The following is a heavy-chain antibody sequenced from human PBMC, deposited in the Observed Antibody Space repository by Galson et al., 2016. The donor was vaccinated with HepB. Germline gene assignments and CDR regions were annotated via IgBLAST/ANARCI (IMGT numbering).Heavy chain of an antibody. CDR2: LTGSGGST. D-gene: IGHD3-3*01. J-gene: IGHJ4*02. Sequence: SLRLSCAASGFTFSNYAMSWVRQAPGKGLEWVSALTGSGGSTYYADSVQGRFTISSDNSKNTLFLQMNTLSADDTAAYYCGLGQDEMPTIFYFWGKGALVTVSS. V-gene: IGHV3-23*01. CDR3: GLGQDEMPTIFYF. CDR1: GFTFSNYA.